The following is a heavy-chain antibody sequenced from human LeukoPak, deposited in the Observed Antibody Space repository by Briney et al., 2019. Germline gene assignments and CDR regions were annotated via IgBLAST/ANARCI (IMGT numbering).Heavy chain of an antibody. CDR1: GFIASSNY. CDR3: ATGGRSGVAFES. D-gene: IGHD2-15*01. CDR2: IYSGCST. J-gene: IGHJ4*02. V-gene: IGHV3-53*01. Sequence: PGGSVRLSCTASGFIASSNYMSWVRPAPRKGLEWVSLIYSGCSTYYADSVMGRSTISRDKSNNTLYLQMNSLRAEDTAVYCCATGGRSGVAFESWGQGTLVTVSS.